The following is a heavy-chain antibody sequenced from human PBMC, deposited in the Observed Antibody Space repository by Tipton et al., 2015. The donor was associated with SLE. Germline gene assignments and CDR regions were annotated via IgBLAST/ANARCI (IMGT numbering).Heavy chain of an antibody. CDR2: IYSSGDT. CDR1: GGSISSVHYY. CDR3: TRGRLRCDY. J-gene: IGHJ4*02. Sequence: TLFLTCTVSGGSISSVHYYWSWIRQPPGKGLEWIGYIYSSGDTNYNPSLKSRVTISVDASKKQFSLKVSSVTAADTAVYYCTRGRLRCDYWGQGNLVTVSS. D-gene: IGHD5-12*01. V-gene: IGHV4-61*09.